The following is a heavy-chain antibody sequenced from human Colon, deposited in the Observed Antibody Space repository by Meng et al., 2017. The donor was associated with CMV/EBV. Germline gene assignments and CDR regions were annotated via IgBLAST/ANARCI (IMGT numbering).Heavy chain of an antibody. CDR1: GGSINSSTYY. D-gene: IGHD2-8*02. CDR2: IYYSGKT. V-gene: IGHV4-39*07. Sequence: SETLSLTCAVSGGSINSSTYYWGWIRQSPGKGLEWIGNIYYSGKTYYNPSLKSRVTISLDTSKNQFSLKLSSVTAADTAVYYCARAMMAVFGTLFRFYGMDVWGQGTTVTVSS. CDR3: ARAMMAVFGTLFRFYGMDV. J-gene: IGHJ6*02.